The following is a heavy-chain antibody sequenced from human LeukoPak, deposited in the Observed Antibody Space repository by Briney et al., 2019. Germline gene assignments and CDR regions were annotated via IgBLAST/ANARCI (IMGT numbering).Heavy chain of an antibody. CDR2: IIPILGIA. J-gene: IGHJ5*02. D-gene: IGHD6-13*01. CDR1: GGTFSSYA. V-gene: IGHV1-69*04. CDR3: ARTIAAAGTDDWFDP. Sequence: SVKVSCKASGGTFSSYAISWVRQAPGQGLEWRGRIIPILGIANYAQKFQGRVTITADKSTSTAYMELSSLRSEDTAVYYCARTIAAAGTDDWFDPWGQGTLVTVSS.